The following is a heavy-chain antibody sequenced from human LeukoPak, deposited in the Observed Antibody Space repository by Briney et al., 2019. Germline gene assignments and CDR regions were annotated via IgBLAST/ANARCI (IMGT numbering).Heavy chain of an antibody. D-gene: IGHD5-24*01. V-gene: IGHV5-51*01. CDR3: ARHRIGDDHIIDY. Sequence: GESLKISCKGSGYRFTSYWIGWVRQMPGQGLEWMGIIYPGDSDTRYSPSFQGQVTISADRSISTAYLQWSSLKASDTAMYYCARHRIGDDHIIDYWGQGTLVTVSS. CDR1: GYRFTSYW. J-gene: IGHJ4*02. CDR2: IYPGDSDT.